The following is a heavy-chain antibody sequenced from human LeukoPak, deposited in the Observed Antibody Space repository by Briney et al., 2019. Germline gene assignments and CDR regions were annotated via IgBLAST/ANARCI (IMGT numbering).Heavy chain of an antibody. J-gene: IGHJ4*02. D-gene: IGHD2-8*02. CDR1: GFTFSSYA. CDR3: ATYRQVLLPFES. V-gene: IGHV3-23*01. CDR2: VSDSGDGT. Sequence: PGGSLRLSCAASGFTFSSYAMYWVRQAPGKGLEWVLGVSDSGDGTHYADSVRGRFTISRDNSKSTLSLQMNSLRAEDTAIYYCATYRQVLLPFESWGQGTLSPSPQ.